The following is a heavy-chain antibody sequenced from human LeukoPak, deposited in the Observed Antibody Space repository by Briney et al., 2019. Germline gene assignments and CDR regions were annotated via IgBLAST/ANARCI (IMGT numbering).Heavy chain of an antibody. CDR1: GFTFSSYA. D-gene: IGHD3-10*01. CDR2: ISGSGGNT. Sequence: GGTLRLSCAASGFTFSSYAMSWVRQAPGKGLEWVSGISGSGGNTYYADSVKGRFTISRDNSKNTLYLQMNSLKAEDTAVYYCAKDDAWLQFGEWSQGTLVTVSS. CDR3: AKDDAWLQFGE. V-gene: IGHV3-23*01. J-gene: IGHJ4*02.